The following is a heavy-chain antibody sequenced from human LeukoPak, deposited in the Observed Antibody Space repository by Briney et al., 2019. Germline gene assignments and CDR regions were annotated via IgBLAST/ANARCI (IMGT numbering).Heavy chain of an antibody. V-gene: IGHV1-69*13. CDR1: GGTFSSYA. D-gene: IGHD6-6*01. J-gene: IGHJ6*02. Sequence: SVKVSCKASGGTFSSYAISWVRQAPEQGLEWMGGIIPIFGTANYAQKFQGRVTITADESTSTAYMELSSLRSEDTAVYYCARERALVRRYGMDVWGQGTTVTVSS. CDR2: IIPIFGTA. CDR3: ARERALVRRYGMDV.